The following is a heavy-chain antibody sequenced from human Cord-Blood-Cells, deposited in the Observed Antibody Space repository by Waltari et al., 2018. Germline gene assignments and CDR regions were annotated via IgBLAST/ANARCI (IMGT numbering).Heavy chain of an antibody. CDR3: ARGGSSSWYDNRDFDY. V-gene: IGHV1-46*01. CDR1: GYTFTSCY. Sequence: QVQLVQSGAEVKKPGASVKVSCKASGYTFTSCYMHWVRQAPGQGLEWMGIINPRGGSTSYAKKFQGRVTMTRDTSTSTVYMELSSLRSEDTAVYYCARGGSSSWYDNRDFDYWGQGTLVTVSS. J-gene: IGHJ4*02. D-gene: IGHD6-13*01. CDR2: INPRGGST.